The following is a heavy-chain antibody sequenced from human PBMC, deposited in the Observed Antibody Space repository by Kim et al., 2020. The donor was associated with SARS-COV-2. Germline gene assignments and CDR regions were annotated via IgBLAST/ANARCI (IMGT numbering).Heavy chain of an antibody. CDR1: GFTFSSYG. V-gene: IGHV3-30*18. CDR3: AKTGVGSGWQRPFDY. CDR2: ISYDGSNK. J-gene: IGHJ4*02. Sequence: GGSLRLSCAASGFTFSSYGMHWVRQAPGKGLEWVAVISYDGSNKYYADSVKGRFTISRDNSKNTLYLQMNSLRAEDTAVYYCAKTGVGSGWQRPFDYWGQGTLVTVSS. D-gene: IGHD6-19*01.